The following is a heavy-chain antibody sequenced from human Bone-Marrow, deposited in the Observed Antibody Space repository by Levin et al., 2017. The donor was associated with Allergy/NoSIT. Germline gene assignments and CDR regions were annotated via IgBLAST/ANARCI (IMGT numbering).Heavy chain of an antibody. CDR1: GGTFSSYA. D-gene: IGHD5-18*01. J-gene: IGHJ3*02. CDR2: IIPIFGTA. V-gene: IGHV1-69*01. CDR3: ARFVDVDTAMVGAFDI. Sequence: KISCKASGGTFSSYAISWVRQAPGQGLECMGGIIPIFGTANYAQKFQGRVTITADESTSTAYMELSSLRSEDTAVYYCARFVDVDTAMVGAFDIWGQGTMVTVSS.